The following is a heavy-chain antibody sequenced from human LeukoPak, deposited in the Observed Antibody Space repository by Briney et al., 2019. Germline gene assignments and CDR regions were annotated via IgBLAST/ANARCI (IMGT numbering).Heavy chain of an antibody. V-gene: IGHV3-64*02. D-gene: IGHD1-14*01. CDR1: GFRFSYHD. CDR3: ARELGGTKKGGFDI. J-gene: IGHJ3*02. Sequence: GGSLRLSCAASGFRFSYHDMHWVGQAPGKGREFVSSIGAAGAHTFYADSVKARFTISRDNFQSTMYLQMDGLRPEDSAVYYCARELGGTKKGGFDIWGQGTVVTVSS. CDR2: IGAAGAHT.